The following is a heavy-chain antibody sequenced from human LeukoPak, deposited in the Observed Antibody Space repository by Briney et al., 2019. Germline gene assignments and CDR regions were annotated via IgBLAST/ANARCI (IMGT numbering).Heavy chain of an antibody. J-gene: IGHJ3*02. D-gene: IGHD2-15*01. CDR2: INHSGST. Sequence: SETLSLTCAVYGGSFSGYYWSWIRQPPGKGMEWIGEINHSGSTNYNPSLKSRVTISVDTSKNQFSLKLSSVTAADTAVYYCCSYGLDAFDIWGQGTMVTVSS. V-gene: IGHV4-34*01. CDR3: CSYGLDAFDI. CDR1: GGSFSGYY.